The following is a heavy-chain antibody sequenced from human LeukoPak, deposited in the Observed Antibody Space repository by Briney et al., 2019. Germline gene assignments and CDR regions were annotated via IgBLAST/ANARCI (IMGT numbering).Heavy chain of an antibody. J-gene: IGHJ3*02. Sequence: ASVKASCKASGYTFTGYYMHWVRQAPGQGLEWMGWINPNSGGTNYAQKSQGRVTMTRDTSISTAYMELSRLRSDDTAVYYCAREGSSYAFDIWGQGTMVTVSS. CDR3: AREGSSYAFDI. CDR2: INPNSGGT. D-gene: IGHD2-15*01. V-gene: IGHV1-2*02. CDR1: GYTFTGYY.